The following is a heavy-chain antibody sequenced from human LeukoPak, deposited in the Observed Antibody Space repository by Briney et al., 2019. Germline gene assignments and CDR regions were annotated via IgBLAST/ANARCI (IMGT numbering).Heavy chain of an antibody. Sequence: GGSLRLSCAASGFTFSSYAMSWVRQAPGKGLEWVSGITGSGGGTYYADSVKGRFTISRDSSSSTLFLQMKSLRAEDTARYYCAKEVAAGRKGIDYWGQGILVTVSS. D-gene: IGHD6-6*01. CDR2: ITGSGGGT. J-gene: IGHJ4*02. CDR3: AKEVAAGRKGIDY. V-gene: IGHV3-23*01. CDR1: GFTFSSYA.